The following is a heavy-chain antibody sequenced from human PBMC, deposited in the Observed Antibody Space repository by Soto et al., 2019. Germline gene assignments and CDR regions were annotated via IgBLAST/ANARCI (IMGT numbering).Heavy chain of an antibody. CDR1: GFTFRRYG. V-gene: IGHV3-33*01. D-gene: IGHD3-3*01. CDR2: IWHDGTIE. CDR3: ARDIRRDYDFWTGIYYAMDV. J-gene: IGHJ6*02. Sequence: QVQLVESGGGVVQPGKSVRLSCAASGFTFRRYGMHWVRQAPGRGLEWVAVIWHDGTIENYADSVKGRFIISRDNSKNTLNLQMNSLRAEDTAVYYCARDIRRDYDFWTGIYYAMDVWGQGTTLSVSS.